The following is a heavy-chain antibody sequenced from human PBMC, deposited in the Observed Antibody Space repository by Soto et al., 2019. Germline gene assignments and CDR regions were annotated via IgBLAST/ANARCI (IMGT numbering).Heavy chain of an antibody. CDR2: ISSSSGTI. J-gene: IGHJ4*02. CDR3: ARDLRYFDSPPGY. Sequence: PGGSLRLSCAASGFTFSSYIVNWVRQAPGKGLEWVSSISSSSGTIYYADSVKGRFTISRDNARNSLYLQMNSLRAEDTAVYYCARDLRYFDSPPGYWGQGTLVTVSS. D-gene: IGHD3-9*01. CDR1: GFTFSSYI. V-gene: IGHV3-48*01.